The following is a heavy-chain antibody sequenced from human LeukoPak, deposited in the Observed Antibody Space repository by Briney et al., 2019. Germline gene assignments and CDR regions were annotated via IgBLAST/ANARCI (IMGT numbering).Heavy chain of an antibody. CDR2: ISGSGGST. CDR3: ASLWGGSGSFDY. Sequence: QPGGSLRLSCAASGFTFSSYAMSWVRQAPGKGLEWVSAISGSGGSTYYADSVKGRFTISRDNSKNTLYLQMNSLRAEDTAVYYCASLWGGSGSFDYWGQGTLVTVSS. D-gene: IGHD3-10*01. V-gene: IGHV3-23*01. CDR1: GFTFSSYA. J-gene: IGHJ4*02.